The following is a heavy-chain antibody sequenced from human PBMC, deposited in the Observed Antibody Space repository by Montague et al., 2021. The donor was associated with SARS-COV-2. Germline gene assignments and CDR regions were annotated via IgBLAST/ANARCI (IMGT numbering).Heavy chain of an antibody. CDR2: ISSNGGST. D-gene: IGHD6-19*01. CDR1: GFTFSSYA. CDR3: ARGRAVAVYDY. J-gene: IGHJ4*02. V-gene: IGHV3-64*01. Sequence: RRYCAASGFTFSSYARHWVRQAPGRGLEYVSAISSNGGSTYYANSVKGRFTISRDNSKNTLYLQMGSLRAEDMAVYYCARGRAVAVYDYWGQGTLVTVSS.